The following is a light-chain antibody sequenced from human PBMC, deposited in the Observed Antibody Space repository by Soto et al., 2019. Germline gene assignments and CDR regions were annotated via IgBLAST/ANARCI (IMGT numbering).Light chain of an antibody. V-gene: IGKV1-39*01. CDR2: AAS. J-gene: IGKJ4*01. Sequence: DIQLTQSPSSLSASVGDRVTITCRSSQSISNYLNWYQRKPGKAPKLLIYAASSLRSGVPSRFSGSGSGTDFTLTISSLQPEDFAVYFCLQYMAWPRELTFGGGTEVEIK. CDR3: LQYMAWPRELT. CDR1: QSISNY.